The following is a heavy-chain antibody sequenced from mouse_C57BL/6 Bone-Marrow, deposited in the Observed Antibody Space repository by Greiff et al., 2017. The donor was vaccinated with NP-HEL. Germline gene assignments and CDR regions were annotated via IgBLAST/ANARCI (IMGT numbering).Heavy chain of an antibody. Sequence: QVQLQQPGAELVKPGASVKLSCKASGYTFTSYWMHWVKQRPGQGLEWIGMIHPNSGSTNYNEKFKSKATLTVDKSASTAYMQLSSLTSEDSAVYYCARRGTAQATSAWFAYWGQGTLVTVSA. CDR2: IHPNSGST. D-gene: IGHD3-2*02. CDR3: ARRGTAQATSAWFAY. V-gene: IGHV1-64*01. CDR1: GYTFTSYW. J-gene: IGHJ3*01.